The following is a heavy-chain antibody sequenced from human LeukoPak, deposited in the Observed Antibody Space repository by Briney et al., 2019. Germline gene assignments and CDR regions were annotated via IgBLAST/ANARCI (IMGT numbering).Heavy chain of an antibody. CDR1: GFTFSSYA. D-gene: IGHD2-2*01. Sequence: GGSLRLSCAASGFTFSSYAMSWVRQAPGKGLEWVSGVSGSGGSTYYADSVKGRFTISRDNSKNTLFLQMNSLRAEDTAVYYCAKGSGPYCTSASCHFDPWGQGTLVTVSS. CDR2: VSGSGGST. J-gene: IGHJ5*02. CDR3: AKGSGPYCTSASCHFDP. V-gene: IGHV3-23*01.